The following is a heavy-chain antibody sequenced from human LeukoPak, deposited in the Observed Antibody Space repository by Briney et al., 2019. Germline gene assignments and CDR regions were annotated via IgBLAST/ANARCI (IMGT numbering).Heavy chain of an antibody. CDR1: GFTFSSYS. CDR3: ARVPPDHFGWLPFDY. Sequence: GGSLRLSCAAPGFTFSSYSMNWVRQAPGKGLEWVSSISSNSSYIYYADSVKGRFTISRDNAKNSLYLQMNSLRTEDTAVYYCARVPPDHFGWLPFDYWGQGTLGTGS. V-gene: IGHV3-21*01. D-gene: IGHD3-9*01. CDR2: ISSNSSYI. J-gene: IGHJ4*02.